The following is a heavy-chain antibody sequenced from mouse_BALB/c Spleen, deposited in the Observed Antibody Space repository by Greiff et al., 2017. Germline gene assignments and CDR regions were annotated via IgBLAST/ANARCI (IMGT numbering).Heavy chain of an antibody. CDR1: GFNIKDYY. V-gene: IGHV14-4*02. J-gene: IGHJ4*01. Sequence: VHVKQSGAELVRSGASVKLSCTASGFNIKDYYMHWVKQRPEQGLEWIGWIDPENGDTEYAPKFQGKATMTADTSSNTAYLQLSSLTSEDTAVYYCNVYGNTYYYAMDYWGQGTSVTVSS. D-gene: IGHD2-1*01. CDR2: IDPENGDT. CDR3: NVYGNTYYYAMDY.